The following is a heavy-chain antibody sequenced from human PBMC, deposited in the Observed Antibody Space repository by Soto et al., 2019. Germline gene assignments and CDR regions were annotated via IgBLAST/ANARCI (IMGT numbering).Heavy chain of an antibody. CDR1: GFSLSTSGVG. CDR2: IYWDDDK. Sequence: QITLKESGPTLVKPTQTLTLTCTFSGFSLSTSGVGVGWIRQPPGKALEWLAVIYWDDDKRYSTSLKSRLTITKDTSKNQVVLTMTNMDPVDTATYYCAHRKYQLPANWFDPWGQGTLVTVSS. CDR3: AHRKYQLPANWFDP. V-gene: IGHV2-5*02. J-gene: IGHJ5*02. D-gene: IGHD2-2*01.